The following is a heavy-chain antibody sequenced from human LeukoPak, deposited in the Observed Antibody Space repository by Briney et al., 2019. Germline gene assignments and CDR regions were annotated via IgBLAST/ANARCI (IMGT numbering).Heavy chain of an antibody. D-gene: IGHD3-16*01. V-gene: IGHV3-48*03. CDR1: GFIVSAYE. J-gene: IGHJ5*02. CDR2: INRAGTAI. CDR3: GRDWGVGWGLDP. Sequence: GGSLRLSCVASGFIVSAYEMNWVRHAPGEGLEWGSYINRAGTAIYFAASVKGRFTISRDSAKNSVYLQMNSLRAEDTAVYFCGRDWGVGWGLDPWGQGTLVTVS.